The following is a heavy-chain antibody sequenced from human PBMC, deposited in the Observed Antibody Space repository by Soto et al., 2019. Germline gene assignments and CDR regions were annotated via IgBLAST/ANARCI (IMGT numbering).Heavy chain of an antibody. V-gene: IGHV3-74*01. J-gene: IGHJ4*02. CDR1: GFTFSSYW. CDR2: IDTDGSST. D-gene: IGHD3-3*01. Sequence: GGSLRLSCAASGFTFSSYWMHWVRQAPGKGLVWVSRIDTDGSSTNYADSVKGRFTISRDNAKNTLYLQMNSLRAEDTAVYYCTRWWSGQPFDYWGQGTLVTVSS. CDR3: TRWWSGQPFDY.